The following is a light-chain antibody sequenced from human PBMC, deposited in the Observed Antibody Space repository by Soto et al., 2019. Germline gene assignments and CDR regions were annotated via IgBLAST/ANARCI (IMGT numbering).Light chain of an antibody. V-gene: IGKV1-5*03. Sequence: DIQMTQSPSTLSTSVGDRVTITCRASQTISCWLAWYQQKPGKAPKLLIYKASTLESGVPSRFSGSGSGTEFTLTISSLQPDDFATYYCQQYHSYPYTFGQGTKLEIK. CDR1: QTISCW. CDR3: QQYHSYPYT. CDR2: KAS. J-gene: IGKJ2*01.